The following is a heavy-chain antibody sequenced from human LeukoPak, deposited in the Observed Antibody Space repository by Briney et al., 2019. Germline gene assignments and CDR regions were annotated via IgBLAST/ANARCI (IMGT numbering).Heavy chain of an antibody. CDR3: ARGTIFGVAPDY. Sequence: GGSLRLSCAASGFTFSSYSMNWVRQAPGKGLEWVSYISSSSSTIHYADSVKGRFTISRDNAKNSLYLQMNSLRAEDTAVYYCARGTIFGVAPDYWGQGTLVTVSS. J-gene: IGHJ4*02. CDR2: ISSSSSTI. V-gene: IGHV3-48*01. CDR1: GFTFSSYS. D-gene: IGHD3-3*01.